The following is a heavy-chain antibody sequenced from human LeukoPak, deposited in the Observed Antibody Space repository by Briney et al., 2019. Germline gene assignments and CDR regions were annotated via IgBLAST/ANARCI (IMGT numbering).Heavy chain of an antibody. CDR1: GYTFTGYY. Sequence: VASVKVSCKASGYTFTGYYMHWMRQAPGQGLEWMGIINPSGGSTSYAQKFQGRVTMTRDMSTSTVYMELSSLRSEDTAVYYCARDHSNLQWLGGFLGFDYWGQGTLVTVSS. D-gene: IGHD3-22*01. V-gene: IGHV1-46*01. CDR2: INPSGGST. CDR3: ARDHSNLQWLGGFLGFDY. J-gene: IGHJ4*02.